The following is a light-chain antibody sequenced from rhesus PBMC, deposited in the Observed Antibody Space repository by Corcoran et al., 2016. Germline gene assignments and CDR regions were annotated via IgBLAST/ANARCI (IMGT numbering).Light chain of an antibody. CDR2: YAS. Sequence: DIQMTQSPSSLSASVGDRVTITCRASQGINNYLSWYQQKPGKAPKPLIYYASNWETGVPSRFSGSRSGTDYTLTISSLQPEDIGTYYCQQYDNSPYSFGQGTKVEIK. CDR3: QQYDNSPYS. CDR1: QGINNY. V-gene: IGKV1-66*01. J-gene: IGKJ2*01.